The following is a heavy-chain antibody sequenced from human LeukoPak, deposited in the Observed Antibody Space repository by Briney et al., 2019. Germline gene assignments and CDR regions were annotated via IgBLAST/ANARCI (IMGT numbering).Heavy chain of an antibody. CDR2: VHYSLSS. D-gene: IGHD5-24*01. J-gene: IGHJ4*02. Sequence: NTSETLSLTCTVSGASINGYYWSWIRRPPGKGLEWIGNVHYSLSSNYSPSLESRVTISMDTSQRQFSLKLTSVTAADTAVYYCACYKIVERNFDFWGQGMLVTVSS. CDR3: ACYKIVERNFDF. V-gene: IGHV4-59*01. CDR1: GASINGYY.